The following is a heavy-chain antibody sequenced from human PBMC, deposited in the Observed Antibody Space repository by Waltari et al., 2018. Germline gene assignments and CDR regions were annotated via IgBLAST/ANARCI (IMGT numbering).Heavy chain of an antibody. CDR1: GGTFSSYA. Sequence: ASGGTFSSYAISWVRQAPGQGLEWMGGIIPIFGTANYAQKFQGRVTITTDESTSTAYMELSSLRSEDTAVYYCARDITGRHYFDYWGQGTLVTVSS. V-gene: IGHV1-69*05. D-gene: IGHD1-20*01. CDR3: ARDITGRHYFDY. J-gene: IGHJ4*02. CDR2: IIPIFGTA.